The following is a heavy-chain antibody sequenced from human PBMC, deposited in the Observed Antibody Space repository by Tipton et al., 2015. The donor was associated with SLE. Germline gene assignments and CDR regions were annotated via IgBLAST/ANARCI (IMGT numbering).Heavy chain of an antibody. V-gene: IGHV3-21*01. Sequence: SLRLSCAASGFTFSGYTMNRVRQAPGKGLEWVSSISLGSRYINYADPVKGRFTITRDDAKKSLYLQMNSLTVEDTAVYYCAAYGSGSYYQRPVFDYWGQGTPATVSS. J-gene: IGHJ4*02. D-gene: IGHD3-10*01. CDR2: ISLGSRYI. CDR3: AAYGSGSYYQRPVFDY. CDR1: GFTFSGYT.